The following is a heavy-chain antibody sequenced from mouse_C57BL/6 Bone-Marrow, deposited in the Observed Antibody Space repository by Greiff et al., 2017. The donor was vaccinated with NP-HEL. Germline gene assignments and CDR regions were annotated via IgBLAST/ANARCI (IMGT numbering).Heavy chain of an antibody. J-gene: IGHJ1*03. CDR3: TTGGYDYPWYFDV. V-gene: IGHV14-4*01. CDR1: GFNIKDDY. D-gene: IGHD2-4*01. Sequence: VQLQQSGAELVRPGASVKLSCTASGFNIKDDYMHWVKQRPEQGLEWIGWIDPENGDTEYASKFQGKATITADTSSNTAYLQLSSLTSEVTAVYYCTTGGYDYPWYFDVWGTGTTVTVSS. CDR2: IDPENGDT.